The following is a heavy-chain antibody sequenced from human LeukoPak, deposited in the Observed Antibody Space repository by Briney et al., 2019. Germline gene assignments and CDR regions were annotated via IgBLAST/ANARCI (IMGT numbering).Heavy chain of an antibody. V-gene: IGHV3-23*01. CDR3: AKGDNNILTGYYNPFDS. D-gene: IGHD3-9*01. J-gene: IGHJ4*02. CDR1: GFTFSSYA. Sequence: GGSLRLSCAASGFTFSSYAMSWIRQAPGKGLEWVSSISGSAISTYYADSVKGRFTISRDNSRNTLYLQMNSLRAEDTALFYCAKGDNNILTGYYNPFDSWGQGTLVTVSS. CDR2: ISGSAIST.